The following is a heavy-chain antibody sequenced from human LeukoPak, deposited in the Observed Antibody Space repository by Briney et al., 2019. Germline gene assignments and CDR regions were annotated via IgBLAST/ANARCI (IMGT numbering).Heavy chain of an antibody. CDR2: ISYDGSNK. CDR3: AKGDIPAAYYYYGMDV. D-gene: IGHD6-13*01. CDR1: GFTFSSYG. J-gene: IGHJ6*02. V-gene: IGHV3-30*18. Sequence: RSLRLSCAASGFTFSSYGMRWVRQAPGKGLEWVAVISYDGSNKYYGDSVQGRFTISRDNSKNTLYLQMNSLRAEDTAVYYCAKGDIPAAYYYYGMDVWGQGTTVTVSS.